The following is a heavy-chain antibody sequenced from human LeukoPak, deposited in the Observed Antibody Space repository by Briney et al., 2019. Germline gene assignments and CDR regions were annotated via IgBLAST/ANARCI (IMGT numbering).Heavy chain of an antibody. CDR1: GYRFSNYW. Sequence: GESLKISCKVSGYRFSNYWICWVRQMPGKGLEWMGMFYPDDSDTRYSPSFQGQVTISADKSINTAYLQWSSLKASDTAMYYCARREGPFRKYYFNYCGQGTLVTVSS. CDR3: ARREGPFRKYYFNY. D-gene: IGHD1-26*01. CDR2: FYPDDSDT. J-gene: IGHJ4*02. V-gene: IGHV5-51*01.